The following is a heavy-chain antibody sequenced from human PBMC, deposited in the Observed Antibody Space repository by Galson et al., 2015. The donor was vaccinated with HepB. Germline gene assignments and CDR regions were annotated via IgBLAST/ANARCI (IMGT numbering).Heavy chain of an antibody. J-gene: IGHJ4*02. V-gene: IGHV3-23*01. CDR1: GFTFSSYA. CDR3: AKDTPDRAGFVDY. Sequence: SLRLSCAASGFTFSSYAMTGVRQAPGKGLEWVSAIDGGGSSTYYADSVKGRFTISRDNSKNTLYLQMNSLRADDTGIYYCAKDTPDRAGFVDYWGQGTLVTVSS. D-gene: IGHD3-10*01. CDR2: IDGGGSST.